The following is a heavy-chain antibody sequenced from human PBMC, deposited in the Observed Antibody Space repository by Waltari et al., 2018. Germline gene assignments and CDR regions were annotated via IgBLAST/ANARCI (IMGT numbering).Heavy chain of an antibody. CDR1: GYTFTGYY. J-gene: IGHJ3*02. Sequence: QVQLVQSGAEVKKPGASVQVSCKASGYTFTGYYMHWVRQAPGQGLEWMGRINPNSGGTNYAQKFQGRVTMTRDTSISTAYMELSRLRSDDTAVYYCAREGVYCGGDCYNDAFDIWGQGTMVTVSS. CDR3: AREGVYCGGDCYNDAFDI. CDR2: INPNSGGT. V-gene: IGHV1-2*06. D-gene: IGHD2-21*01.